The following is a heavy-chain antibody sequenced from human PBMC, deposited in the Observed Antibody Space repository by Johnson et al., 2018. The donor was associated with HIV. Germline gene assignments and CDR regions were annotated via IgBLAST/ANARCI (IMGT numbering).Heavy chain of an antibody. J-gene: IGHJ3*02. CDR2: ISYGGNKQ. CDR3: AKSRGGYSYGYDAFDI. CDR1: GFTFSSYA. D-gene: IGHD5-18*01. Sequence: QVQLVESGGGVVQPGRSLRLSCAASGFTFSSYAMHWVRQAPGKGLEWVAVISYGGNKQYYGDSVKGRFTISRDNSKNTLFLQMNSLRTEDTALYYCAKSRGGYSYGYDAFDIWGQGTMVTVSS. V-gene: IGHV3-30-3*02.